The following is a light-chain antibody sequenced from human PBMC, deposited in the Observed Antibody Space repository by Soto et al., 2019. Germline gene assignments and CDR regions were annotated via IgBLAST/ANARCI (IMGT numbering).Light chain of an antibody. CDR1: SSDAGGYNY. CDR2: DVR. CDR3: TSYTSSSTLYV. V-gene: IGLV2-14*01. J-gene: IGLJ1*01. Sequence: LTQPASVSGSPGQSITISCTGTSSDAGGYNYVSWYQQHPGKAPKIMIYDVRNRASGASNRFSGSKSGNTASLTISGLQAEDEADYYCTSYTSSSTLYVFGTGTKVTVL.